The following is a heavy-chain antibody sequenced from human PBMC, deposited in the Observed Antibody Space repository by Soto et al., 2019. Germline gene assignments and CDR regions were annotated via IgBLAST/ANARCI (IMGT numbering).Heavy chain of an antibody. J-gene: IGHJ4*02. D-gene: IGHD4-17*01. V-gene: IGHV4-59*11. CDR3: ARRVNDYGDYGHYFDY. CDR2: IYHSGST. CDR1: GGSISNHY. Sequence: SETLSRTCTVSGGSISNHYWSWIRQPPGKGLEWIGNIYHSGSTNYNPSLKSRVTISIDTSENQLSLKLSSVTAGDTAVYYCARRVNDYGDYGHYFDYWGQGALVTVSS.